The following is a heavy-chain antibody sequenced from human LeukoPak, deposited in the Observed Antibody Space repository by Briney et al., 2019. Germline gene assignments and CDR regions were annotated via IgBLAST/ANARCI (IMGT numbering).Heavy chain of an antibody. CDR1: GGTFSSYA. D-gene: IGHD1-26*01. J-gene: IGHJ4*02. CDR3: ARADYSSGSYQKSQIIDY. CDR2: IIPILGIA. V-gene: IGHV1-69*04. Sequence: GASVKVSCKASGGTFSSYAISWVRQAPGQGLEWMGRIIPILGIANYAQKFQGRVTITADKSTSTAYMELRSLRSDDTAVYYCARADYSSGSYQKSQIIDYWGQGTLVTVSS.